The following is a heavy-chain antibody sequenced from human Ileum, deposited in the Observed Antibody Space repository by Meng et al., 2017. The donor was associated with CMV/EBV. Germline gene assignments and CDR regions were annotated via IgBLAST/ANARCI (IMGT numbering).Heavy chain of an antibody. D-gene: IGHD6-13*01. V-gene: IGHV4-59*01. Sequence: QVPPQDLGPGRVKPPDPRALACAVSGGSMSSTCWSWIRQPPGKGLEWIGYVCYNGITDYNPSLKSRITISGDTSKNQFSLQVTSVTAADTAMYYCALRGLAAGTLQQWGQGTLVTVSS. CDR1: GGSMSSTC. J-gene: IGHJ1*01. CDR2: VCYNGIT. CDR3: ALRGLAAGTLQQ.